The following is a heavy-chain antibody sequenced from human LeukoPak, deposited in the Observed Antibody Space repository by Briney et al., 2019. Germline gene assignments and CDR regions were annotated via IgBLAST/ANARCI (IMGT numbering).Heavy chain of an antibody. V-gene: IGHV3-7*01. CDR1: GFTFSTYW. J-gene: IGHJ4*02. CDR2: IKQDGSEK. CDR3: ARSSYDFWSGYLYYLDY. D-gene: IGHD3-3*01. Sequence: GGSLRLSCAASGFTFSTYWMSWVRQAPGKGLEWVANIKQDGSEKYYVDSVKGRFTISRDNAKNSLYLQMNSLRAEDTAVYYCARSSYDFWSGYLYYLDYWGQGTLVTVSS.